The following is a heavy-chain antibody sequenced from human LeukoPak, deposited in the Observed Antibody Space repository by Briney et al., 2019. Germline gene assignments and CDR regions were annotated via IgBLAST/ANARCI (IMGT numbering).Heavy chain of an antibody. J-gene: IGHJ4*02. V-gene: IGHV3-23*01. CDR2: IGGSGGNT. Sequence: PGGSLRLSCVASGFTFSSSAMSWVRQAPGKGLEWVSGIGGSGGNTYYADSVTGRFTISRDNSKNTLHLQMNSLRAEDTAVYYCAKRTSGSSWYSSDSWGQGTLVTVSS. D-gene: IGHD6-13*01. CDR3: AKRTSGSSWYSSDS. CDR1: GFTFSSSA.